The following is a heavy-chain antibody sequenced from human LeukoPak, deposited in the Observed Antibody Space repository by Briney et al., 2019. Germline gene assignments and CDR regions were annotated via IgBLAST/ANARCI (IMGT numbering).Heavy chain of an antibody. V-gene: IGHV4-34*01. CDR3: VVVVAAAILYYYYYMDV. CDR2: INHSGST. J-gene: IGHJ6*03. Sequence: SETLSLTCAVYGGSFSGYYWSWIRQPPGKGLEWIGEINHSGSTNYNPSLKSRVTMSVDTSTNQFSLKLSSVTAADTAVYYCVVVVAAAILYYYYYMDVWGKGTSVTVSS. CDR1: GGSFSGYY. D-gene: IGHD2-2*01.